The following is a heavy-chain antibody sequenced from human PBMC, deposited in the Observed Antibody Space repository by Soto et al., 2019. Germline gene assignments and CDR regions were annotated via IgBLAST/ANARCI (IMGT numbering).Heavy chain of an antibody. D-gene: IGHD2-21*01. V-gene: IGHV3-30-3*01. CDR3: AKGGAPSRGCGADRCFGLLDN. J-gene: IGHJ4*02. Sequence: QVQLVESGGGVVQPERSLRLSCAASGFTFSNYAMHWVRQAPGKGLEWVAVISYDGINKYYADSVKGRFSISRDSSKITLYLQINSLRPEDTAVYYCAKGGAPSRGCGADRCFGLLDNWGQGTLLTVSS. CDR2: ISYDGINK. CDR1: GFTFSNYA.